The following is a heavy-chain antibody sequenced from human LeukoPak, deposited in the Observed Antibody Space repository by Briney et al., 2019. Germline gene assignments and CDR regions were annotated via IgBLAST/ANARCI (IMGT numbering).Heavy chain of an antibody. Sequence: PGGSLRLSCAASGFTFVDYGMSWVRQAPGKGLEWVSGINWNGGSTAYADSVKGRFTISRDNAKNSLYLQMNSLRAEDTALYYCARTYCRSTSCYAYYYGMDVWGQGTTVTVSS. D-gene: IGHD2-2*01. CDR2: INWNGGST. J-gene: IGHJ6*02. CDR3: ARTYCRSTSCYAYYYGMDV. CDR1: GFTFVDYG. V-gene: IGHV3-20*04.